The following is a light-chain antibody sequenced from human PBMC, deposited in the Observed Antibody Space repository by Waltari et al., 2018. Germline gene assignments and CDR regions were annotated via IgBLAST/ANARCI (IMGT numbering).Light chain of an antibody. CDR3: QHLSTYPQT. J-gene: IGKJ2*01. CDR2: AAS. CDR1: QGIASY. V-gene: IGKV1-9*01. Sequence: IQLTQSPSSLSASVGDRVTITCRASQGIASYLAWYHQKPGEAPTLLIHAASTLQSGVPSRFSGSGFGTDFTLTISSLQPEDFATYYCQHLSTYPQTLGQGTKLEIK.